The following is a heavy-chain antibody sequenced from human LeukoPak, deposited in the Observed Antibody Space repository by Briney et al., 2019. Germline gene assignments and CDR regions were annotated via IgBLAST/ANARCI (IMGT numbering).Heavy chain of an antibody. D-gene: IGHD6-19*01. CDR2: AYYSGST. Sequence: PSETLSLTCSVFDGSISNYYWSWIRQPPGKGLEWIGYAYYSGSTTYNPSLESRVTISVDTSKNQFSLKLTAVTAADTAVHYCARNSAVATSRSWFDPWGQGTLVTVSS. CDR3: ARNSAVATSRSWFDP. V-gene: IGHV4-59*08. CDR1: DGSISNYY. J-gene: IGHJ5*02.